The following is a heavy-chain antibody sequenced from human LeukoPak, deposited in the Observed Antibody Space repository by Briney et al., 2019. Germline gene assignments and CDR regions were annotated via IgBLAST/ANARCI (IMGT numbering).Heavy chain of an antibody. Sequence: GGSLRLSCAASGFTFSSYGTYWVRQAPGKGLEWVAVISYDGSNKYYADSVKGRFSISRDNAKNTLYLQMNSLRVEDTAVYYCARGRPHGNDYWGQGTLVTVSS. CDR2: ISYDGSNK. V-gene: IGHV3-30*03. J-gene: IGHJ4*02. CDR1: GFTFSSYG. CDR3: ARGRPHGNDY. D-gene: IGHD4-23*01.